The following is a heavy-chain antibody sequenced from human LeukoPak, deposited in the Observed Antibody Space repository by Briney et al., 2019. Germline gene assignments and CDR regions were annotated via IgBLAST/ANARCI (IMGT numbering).Heavy chain of an antibody. Sequence: SETLSLTCSVSGDSISSSGYYWGWIRQPPGKGLEWIGSIYYSGSTYYNPSLKSRVTISVDTSKNQFSLKLSSVTAADTAVYYCARSGVLWNLYYWGQGTLVTVSS. D-gene: IGHD1-1*01. CDR2: IYYSGST. CDR1: GDSISSSGYY. V-gene: IGHV4-39*07. CDR3: ARSGVLWNLYY. J-gene: IGHJ4*02.